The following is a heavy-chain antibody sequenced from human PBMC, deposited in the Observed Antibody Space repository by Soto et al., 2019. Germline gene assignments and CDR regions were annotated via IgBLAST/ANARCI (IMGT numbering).Heavy chain of an antibody. CDR3: ARQDYISGWRGDY. CDR1: GGSITSSRYY. CDR2: VYYSGNT. V-gene: IGHV4-39*01. J-gene: IGHJ4*02. D-gene: IGHD6-19*01. Sequence: PSETLSLTCTVPGGSITSSRYYWGWIRQAPGKGLEWIGSVYYSGNTFHNPSLQSRVTVSIDTSKNQFSLMLSSVTAADTAVYYCARQDYISGWRGDYWGPGTLVTVSS.